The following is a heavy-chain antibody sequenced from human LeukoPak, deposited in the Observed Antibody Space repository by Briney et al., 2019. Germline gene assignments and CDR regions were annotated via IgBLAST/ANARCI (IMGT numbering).Heavy chain of an antibody. Sequence: SETLSPTCAVYGGSFSGYYWSWIRQPPGKGLEWIGEINHSGSTNYNPSLKSRVTISVDTSKNQFSLKLSSVTAADTAVYYCARHYSYGYYYYYYGMDVWGQGTTVTVSS. CDR1: GGSFSGYY. CDR3: ARHYSYGYYYYYYGMDV. D-gene: IGHD5-18*01. V-gene: IGHV4-34*01. J-gene: IGHJ6*02. CDR2: INHSGST.